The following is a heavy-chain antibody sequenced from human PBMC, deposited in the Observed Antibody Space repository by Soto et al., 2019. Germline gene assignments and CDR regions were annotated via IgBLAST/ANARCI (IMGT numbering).Heavy chain of an antibody. Sequence: SETLSLTCGVSGYSISSGYYWGWIRQPPGKGLEWIGSIYHSGNIYYNPSLKRRVTISVDPAKNQFSLKLSSVTAADTAVYYCARATYYYDSSGYSEEGWFDPWSQGTLVTVSS. CDR1: GYSISSGYY. V-gene: IGHV4-38-2*01. CDR2: IYHSGNI. D-gene: IGHD3-22*01. J-gene: IGHJ5*02. CDR3: ARATYYYDSSGYSEEGWFDP.